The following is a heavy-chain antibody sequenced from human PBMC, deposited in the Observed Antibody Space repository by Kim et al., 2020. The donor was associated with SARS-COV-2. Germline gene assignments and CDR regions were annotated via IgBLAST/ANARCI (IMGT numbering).Heavy chain of an antibody. CDR1: GGSFSDYN. J-gene: IGHJ6*02. CDR2: IIHSGST. D-gene: IGHD2-15*01. V-gene: IGHV4-34*01. CDR3: ARGRAGVVPAPVVGLGPYYDYYAMDV. Sequence: SETLSLTCAVYGGSFSDYNWSWIRQPPGKGLEWIGEIIHSGSTNLSTSLKSRITISVDTSKSQFSLRLKSMTATDTAVYYCARGRAGVVPAPVVGLGPYYDYYAMDVWGRGTPVTVSS.